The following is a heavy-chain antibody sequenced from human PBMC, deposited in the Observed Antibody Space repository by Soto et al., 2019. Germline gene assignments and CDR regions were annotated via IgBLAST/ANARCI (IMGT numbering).Heavy chain of an antibody. CDR1: GYTFTDYA. D-gene: IGHD2-15*01. V-gene: IGHV1-3*01. J-gene: IGHJ4*02. Sequence: XSVKVSCNASGYTFTDYAIHWVRQAPGQGLEWMGWINVGNGNTGYSRKFQGRVTNVRDMSASTAYIEVTSLTSEDTAIYYCAREGAHYTPLDQWGQGTLVTVSS. CDR3: AREGAHYTPLDQ. CDR2: INVGNGNT.